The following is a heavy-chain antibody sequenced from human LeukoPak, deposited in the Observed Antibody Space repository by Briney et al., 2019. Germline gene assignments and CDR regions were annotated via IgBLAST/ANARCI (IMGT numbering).Heavy chain of an antibody. CDR2: INTNTGNP. J-gene: IGHJ6*03. D-gene: IGHD6-19*01. CDR1: GYTLTSYA. CDR3: AKAAGGDGSGWYWLGYYYMDV. Sequence: ASVKVSCKASGYTLTSYAMNWVRQAPGQGLEWMGWINTNTGNPTYAQGFTGRFVFSLDTSVSTAYLQIRSLKAEDTAVYYCAKAAGGDGSGWYWLGYYYMDVWGKGTTVTVSS. V-gene: IGHV7-4-1*01.